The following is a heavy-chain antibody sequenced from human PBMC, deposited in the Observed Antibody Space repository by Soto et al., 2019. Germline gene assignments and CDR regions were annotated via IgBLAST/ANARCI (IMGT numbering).Heavy chain of an antibody. D-gene: IGHD3-3*01. J-gene: IGHJ4*02. CDR3: ANSMRGFWPPFDF. V-gene: IGHV1-18*01. CDR1: GYTFTSYG. Sequence: ASVKVSCKASGYTFTSYGISWVQQAPGQGLEWMGWISAYNGNTNYAQKLQGRVTMTTDTSTSTAYMELRSLRAEDTAVYHSANSMRGFWPPFDFWGQETLVTVSP. CDR2: ISAYNGNT.